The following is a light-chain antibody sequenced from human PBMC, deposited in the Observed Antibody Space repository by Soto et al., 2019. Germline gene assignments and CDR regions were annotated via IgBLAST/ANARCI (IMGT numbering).Light chain of an antibody. CDR2: DTS. J-gene: IGKJ4*01. V-gene: IGKV3-15*01. Sequence: VMTQSPLSLPVTPGEGATLSCRASQGIGDTLAWYQHKPGQTPRLLIYDTSTRATGVPTRFSGSRSGAEFTLTINSLQSEDFAVYYCQPYNNWPLTFGGGTKVDIK. CDR3: QPYNNWPLT. CDR1: QGIGDT.